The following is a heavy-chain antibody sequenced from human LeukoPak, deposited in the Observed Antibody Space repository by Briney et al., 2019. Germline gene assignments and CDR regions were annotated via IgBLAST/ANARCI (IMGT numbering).Heavy chain of an antibody. J-gene: IGHJ3*02. CDR1: GFTFSSYS. CDR2: ISSGSSTI. D-gene: IGHD2-21*02. Sequence: GGSLRLSCAASGFTFSSYSMNWVRQAPGKGLEWVSYISSGSSTIYYADSVKGRFTISRDNAKNSLCLQMNSLRGEDTAVYYCARENIVVVTAIREAFDIWGQGTMVTVSS. CDR3: ARENIVVVTAIREAFDI. V-gene: IGHV3-48*01.